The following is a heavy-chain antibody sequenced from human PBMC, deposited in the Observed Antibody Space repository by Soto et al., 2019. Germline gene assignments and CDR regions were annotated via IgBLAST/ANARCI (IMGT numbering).Heavy chain of an antibody. CDR2: IYYSGST. CDR3: PREMYSGSYQLNWFDP. J-gene: IGHJ5*01. D-gene: IGHD1-26*01. Sequence: SETLSLTGTVSGGSISSYYWSWIRQPPGKGLEWIGYIYYSGSTNYNPALKSRVTISVDTSKNQFSLKLSSVTAADTAVYYCPREMYSGSYQLNWFDPLGQGTLVDVSS. V-gene: IGHV4-59*01. CDR1: GGSISSYY.